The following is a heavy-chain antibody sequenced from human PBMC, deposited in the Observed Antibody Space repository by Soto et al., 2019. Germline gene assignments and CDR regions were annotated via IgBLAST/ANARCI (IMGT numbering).Heavy chain of an antibody. D-gene: IGHD1-26*01. J-gene: IGHJ3*02. Sequence: QVQLVQSGAEVKKPGASVKVSCKASGYTFTGDYMHWVRQAPGQGLEWMGWINPNSGGTNYAQKFQGWVTMTRDTSISTAYMERSRLRYDDTAVYYCERGGRGATIRGSAFDIWGQGTMVTVSS. CDR2: INPNSGGT. V-gene: IGHV1-2*04. CDR3: ERGGRGATIRGSAFDI. CDR1: GYTFTGDY.